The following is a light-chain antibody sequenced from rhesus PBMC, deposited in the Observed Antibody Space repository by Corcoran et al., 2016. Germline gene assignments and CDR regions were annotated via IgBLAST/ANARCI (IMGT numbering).Light chain of an antibody. CDR3: LQHSNWQLT. CDR2: GAS. J-gene: IGKJ4*01. V-gene: IGKV3-24*01. CDR1: QSVSSN. Sequence: EIVMTQSPATLSLSPGERAILSCRASQSVSSNLAWYQEKPGQAPRLVISGASSRAPGIADRFSGSGSGTDFTLTISSLEPEDVAVYYCLQHSNWQLTFGGGTKVELK.